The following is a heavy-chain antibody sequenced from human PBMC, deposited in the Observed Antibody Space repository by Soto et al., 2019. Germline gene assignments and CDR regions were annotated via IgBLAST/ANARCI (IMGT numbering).Heavy chain of an antibody. Sequence: QVQLQESGPGLVKPSQTLSLTCNVSGGSISSGTSYWTWIRQHPGEGLEWIGHIYFTGATYSNPSLRSRLTMSVDTSKNQFSLKLTSVTAADTATYCACIPRRGYSYGIDYWGQGTLVTVSS. J-gene: IGHJ4*02. V-gene: IGHV4-31*06. CDR1: GGSISSGTSY. D-gene: IGHD2-21*02. CDR2: IYFTGAT. CDR3: CIPRRGYSYGIDY.